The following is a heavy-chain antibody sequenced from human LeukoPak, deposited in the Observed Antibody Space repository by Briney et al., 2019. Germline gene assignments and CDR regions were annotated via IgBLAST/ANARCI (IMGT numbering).Heavy chain of an antibody. D-gene: IGHD2-15*01. CDR2: IESKIDGAAT. CDR3: STLAYCSGGRCYGFDY. J-gene: IGHJ4*02. V-gene: IGHV3-15*04. CDR1: VLTFSNAT. Sequence: GGSLRLSSVLSVLTFSNATMTWVPQTPRKGGEWVGRIESKIDGAATAYAALVQGRFTNSRDDSKNTQYLQMNSLKTEDTAVYYCSTLAYCSGGRCYGFDYWGQGALVTVSS.